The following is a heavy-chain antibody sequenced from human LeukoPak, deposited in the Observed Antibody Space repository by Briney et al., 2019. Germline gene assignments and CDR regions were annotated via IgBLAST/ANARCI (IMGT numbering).Heavy chain of an antibody. CDR3: ARDPRTTVTKGDAFDI. D-gene: IGHD4-17*01. Sequence: ASVKVSCKASGYTFTSYYMHWVRQAPGQGLEWMGIINPSGGSTSYAQKFQGRVTMTRDTFTSTVYMELSSLRSEDTAVYYCARDPRTTVTKGDAFDIWGQGTMVTVSS. J-gene: IGHJ3*02. CDR1: GYTFTSYY. V-gene: IGHV1-46*01. CDR2: INPSGGST.